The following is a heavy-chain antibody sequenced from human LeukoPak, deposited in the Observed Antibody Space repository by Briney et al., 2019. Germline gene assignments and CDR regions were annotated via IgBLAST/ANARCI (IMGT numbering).Heavy chain of an antibody. CDR2: IFYSGST. CDR1: GDSISTYS. CDR3: ARIAGGNLDY. J-gene: IGHJ4*02. D-gene: IGHD4-23*01. Sequence: KPSETLSLTCTVSGDSISTYSWCWIRQPPGERLEYIGHIFYSGSTNYNPSLESRVSMSVDTFENQISLKLTSVTAADTAVYYCARIAGGNLDYWGQGILVTVSS. V-gene: IGHV4-59*08.